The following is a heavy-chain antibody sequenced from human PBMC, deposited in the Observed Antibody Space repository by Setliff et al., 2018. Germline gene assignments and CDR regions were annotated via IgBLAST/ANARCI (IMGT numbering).Heavy chain of an antibody. V-gene: IGHV1-18*01. CDR1: GYIFSDYG. D-gene: IGHD2-8*01. CDR3: SRLVRFCTRTSCQRLSGGEF. J-gene: IGHJ4*02. Sequence: ASVKVSCRTSGYIFSDYGIAWVRQAPGQGLEWMGWISAHNGKTYYSPKLHGRVTLTTDTSTSTAYMELRNPGSDDTAVYYCSRLVRFCTRTSCQRLSGGEFWGQGTLVTVSS. CDR2: ISAHNGKT.